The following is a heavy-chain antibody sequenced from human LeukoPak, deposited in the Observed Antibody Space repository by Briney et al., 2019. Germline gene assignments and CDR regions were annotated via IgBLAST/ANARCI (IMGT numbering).Heavy chain of an antibody. CDR2: IRYDGSNK. J-gene: IGHJ4*02. V-gene: IGHV3-30*02. Sequence: GGSLRLSCAASGFTFSSYGMHWVRQAPGTGLEWVAFIRYDGSNKYYADSVKGRFTISRDNSKNTLYLQMNSLRAEDTAVYYCAKDVASSWYEGAGFWGQGTLVTLSS. D-gene: IGHD6-13*01. CDR1: GFTFSSYG. CDR3: AKDVASSWYEGAGF.